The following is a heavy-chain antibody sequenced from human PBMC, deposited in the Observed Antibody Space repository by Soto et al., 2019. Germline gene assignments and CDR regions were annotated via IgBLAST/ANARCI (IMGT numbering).Heavy chain of an antibody. CDR1: GFMFSGST. J-gene: IGHJ6*02. CDR3: TGYSSGVYYYFGLDV. V-gene: IGHV3-73*01. D-gene: IGHD6-25*01. CDR2: IKSKANSYAT. Sequence: PGGSLRLSCAASGFMFSGSTMYWVRQVSGKGLEWVGRIKSKANSYATAYAASVKGRFTISRDDSKNTAFLQMNSLKTEDTAVYYCTGYSSGVYYYFGLDVWGQGTTVTVSS.